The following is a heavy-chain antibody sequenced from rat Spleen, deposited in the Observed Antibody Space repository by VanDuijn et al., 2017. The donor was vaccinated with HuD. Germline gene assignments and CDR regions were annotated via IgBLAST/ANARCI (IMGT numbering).Heavy chain of an antibody. CDR3: AVRGLQSYYFDY. CDR2: INSAGST. D-gene: IGHD1-1*01. Sequence: EIQLQESGPGLVKPSQSLSLTCFVTGYTITSGYDWSWIRKFPGNKLEWMGYINSAGSTNYNPPIKSQSSITLDTSKNQFFLHLTSGTTEDTAPYYCAVRGLQSYYFDYWGQGVMVTVSS. J-gene: IGHJ2*01. CDR1: GYTITSGYD. V-gene: IGHV3-4*01.